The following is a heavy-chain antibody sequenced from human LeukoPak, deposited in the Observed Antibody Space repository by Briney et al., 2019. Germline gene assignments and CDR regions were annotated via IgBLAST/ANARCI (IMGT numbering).Heavy chain of an antibody. CDR1: GFTVSSNY. Sequence: GGSLRLSCAASGFTVSSNYMSWVRQAPGKGLEWVSVIYSGGSTYYADSVKGRFTISRDNSKNTLYLQMNSLRAEDTAVYYCARGNRRGYSYGSDYWGQGTLVTVSS. CDR2: IYSGGST. D-gene: IGHD5-18*01. V-gene: IGHV3-53*01. J-gene: IGHJ4*02. CDR3: ARGNRRGYSYGSDY.